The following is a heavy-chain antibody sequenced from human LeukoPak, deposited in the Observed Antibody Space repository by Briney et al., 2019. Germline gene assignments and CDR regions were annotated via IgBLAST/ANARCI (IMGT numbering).Heavy chain of an antibody. J-gene: IGHJ6*03. V-gene: IGHV1-69*05. CDR2: IIPIFGTA. CDR3: ARGLSAGVDVYYYYMDV. D-gene: IGHD3-10*01. Sequence: GSSVKVSCKASGGTFSRSAISWVRQAPGQGLEWMGRIIPIFGTANYAQKFQGGVTITTDESTNTAYMELSSLRSEDTAVYYCARGLSAGVDVYYYYMDVWGKGTTVTVSS. CDR1: GGTFSRSA.